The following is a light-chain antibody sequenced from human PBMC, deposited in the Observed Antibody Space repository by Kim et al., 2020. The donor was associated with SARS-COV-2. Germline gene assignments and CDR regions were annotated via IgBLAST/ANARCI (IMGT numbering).Light chain of an antibody. Sequence: QLVLTQSPSASASLGASVKLTCTLSSGHSSYAIAWHQQQPEKGPRYLMKLNSDGSHSKGDGIPDSFSGSSSGAERYLTISSLQSEDEADYYCQTGGTGTRWVFGGGTKLTVL. CDR3: QTGGTGTRWV. J-gene: IGLJ3*02. V-gene: IGLV4-69*01. CDR1: SGHSSYA. CDR2: LNSDGSH.